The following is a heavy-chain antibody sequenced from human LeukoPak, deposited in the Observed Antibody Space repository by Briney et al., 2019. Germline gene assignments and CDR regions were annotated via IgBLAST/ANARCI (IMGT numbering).Heavy chain of an antibody. D-gene: IGHD1-26*01. CDR3: AREGRQFGGSPWYFDF. CDR1: GFTFSSYS. Sequence: PGGSLRLSCAASGFTFSSYSMNWVRQAPGKGLEWVSSISGTCSYIYYADSLKGRFTISRDNAKNSLYLEMDSLRAEDTAVYYCAREGRQFGGSPWYFDFWGQGTLVTVSS. J-gene: IGHJ4*02. CDR2: ISGTCSYI. V-gene: IGHV3-21*01.